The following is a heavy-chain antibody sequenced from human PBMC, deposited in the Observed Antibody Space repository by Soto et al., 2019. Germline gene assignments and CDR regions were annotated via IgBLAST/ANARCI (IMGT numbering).Heavy chain of an antibody. Sequence: SETLSLTWTVSGASISSGDDYWSWIRQPPGKGLEWIGYTHYSGSVNYNPSLKSRVTISADASRSHVALILKSVTAADTAVYYCGRQGNYDIGWFDPWGQGILVTVS. D-gene: IGHD3-10*01. CDR3: GRQGNYDIGWFDP. CDR1: GASISSGDDY. CDR2: THYSGSV. J-gene: IGHJ5*02. V-gene: IGHV4-30-4*01.